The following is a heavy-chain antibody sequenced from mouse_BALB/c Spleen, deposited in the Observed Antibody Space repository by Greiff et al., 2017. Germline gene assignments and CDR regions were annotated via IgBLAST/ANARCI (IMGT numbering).Heavy chain of an antibody. CDR3: AREAMDY. V-gene: IGHV5-17*02. CDR1: GFTFSSFG. J-gene: IGHJ4*01. Sequence: DVKLVESGGGLVQPGGSRKLSCAASGFTFSSFGMHWVRQAPEKGLEWVAYISSGSSTIYYADTVKGRFTISRVNPKNTLFLQMTSLRSEDTAMYYCAREAMDYWGQGTSVTVSS. CDR2: ISSGSSTI.